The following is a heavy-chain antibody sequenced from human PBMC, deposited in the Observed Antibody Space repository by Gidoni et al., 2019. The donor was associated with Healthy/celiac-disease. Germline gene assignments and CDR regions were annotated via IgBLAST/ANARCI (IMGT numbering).Heavy chain of an antibody. D-gene: IGHD3-22*01. V-gene: IGHV4-39*01. CDR1: GGSISSSSYY. J-gene: IGHJ4*02. Sequence: QLQLQESGPGLVKPSETLSLTCTVSGGSISSSSYYWGGIRQPPGKGLEWIGSIYYSGSTYYNPSLKSRVTISVDTSKNQFSLKLSSVTAADTAVYYCARKHYYDSSGYFTYYFDYWGQGTLVTVSS. CDR2: IYYSGST. CDR3: ARKHYYDSSGYFTYYFDY.